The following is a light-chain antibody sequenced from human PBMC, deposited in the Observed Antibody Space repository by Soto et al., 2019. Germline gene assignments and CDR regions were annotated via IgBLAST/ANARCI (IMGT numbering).Light chain of an antibody. CDR2: GAT. CDR1: QSVSSN. Sequence: EIVMTQSPATLSVSPGERATLSCRASQSVSSNLAWYQQKPGQAPRLLIYGATTRATGIPARCSGSGSGTEFTLTISSLQAEDFAVYYCQKYNAWPTFGQGTKVEIK. J-gene: IGKJ1*01. CDR3: QKYNAWPT. V-gene: IGKV3-15*01.